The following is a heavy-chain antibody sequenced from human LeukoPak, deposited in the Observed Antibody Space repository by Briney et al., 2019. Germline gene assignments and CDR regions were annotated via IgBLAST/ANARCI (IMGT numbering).Heavy chain of an antibody. CDR3: ARDRRGYSYGPRVTFDY. J-gene: IGHJ4*02. V-gene: IGHV1-8*01. CDR2: MNPNSGNT. Sequence: ASVKVSCKASGYTFTSYDINWVRQATGQGLEWMGWMNPNSGNTGYAQKFQGRVTMTRNTSISTAYMELRSLRSDDTAVYYCARDRRGYSYGPRVTFDYWGQGTLVTVSS. CDR1: GYTFTSYD. D-gene: IGHD5-18*01.